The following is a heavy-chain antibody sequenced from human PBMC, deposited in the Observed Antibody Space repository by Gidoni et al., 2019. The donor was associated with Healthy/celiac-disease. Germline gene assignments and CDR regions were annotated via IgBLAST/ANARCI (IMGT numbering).Heavy chain of an antibody. CDR2: FDPEDGET. CDR3: ATDLGMTTVKYYYYGMDV. Sequence: QVQLVQSGAEVKKPGASVKVSCKVSGYTLTELSMHWVRQAPGKGLEWMGGFDPEDGETIYAQKFQGRVTMTEDTSTDTAYMELSSLRSEDTAVYYCATDLGMTTVKYYYYGMDVWGQGTTVTVSS. D-gene: IGHD4-17*01. J-gene: IGHJ6*02. V-gene: IGHV1-24*01. CDR1: GYTLTELS.